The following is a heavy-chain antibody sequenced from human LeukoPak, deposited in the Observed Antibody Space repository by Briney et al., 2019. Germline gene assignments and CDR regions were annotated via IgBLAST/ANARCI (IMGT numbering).Heavy chain of an antibody. D-gene: IGHD3-22*01. CDR1: GLTVSNAW. CDR3: TTFAGSGSF. CDR2: IKRKTDGGTT. Sequence: GGSLRLSCAASGLTVSNAWMSWVRQAPGKGLEWVGRIKRKTDGGTTDYAAPVKGRFSISRDDSKNTLYLQMISLKTEDTAVYYCTTFAGSGSFWGQGTLSPSPQ. V-gene: IGHV3-15*01. J-gene: IGHJ4*02.